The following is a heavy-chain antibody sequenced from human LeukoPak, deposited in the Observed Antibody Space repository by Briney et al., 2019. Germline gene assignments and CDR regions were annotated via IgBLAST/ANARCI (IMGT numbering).Heavy chain of an antibody. D-gene: IGHD3-22*01. CDR1: GFTFSSYA. CDR3: ARGPHAGYYDSSGYYPPFDY. CDR2: ISSNGGST. J-gene: IGHJ4*02. Sequence: GGSLRLSCAASGFTFSSYAMHWVRQAPGKGLEYVSAISSNGGSTYYANSVKGRFTISRDNSKNTLYLQMGSLRAEDVAVYYCARGPHAGYYDSSGYYPPFDYWGQGTLVTVSS. V-gene: IGHV3-64*01.